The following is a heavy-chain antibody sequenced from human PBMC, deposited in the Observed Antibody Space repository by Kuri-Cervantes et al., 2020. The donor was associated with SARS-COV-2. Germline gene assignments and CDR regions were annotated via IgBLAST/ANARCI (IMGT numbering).Heavy chain of an antibody. CDR3: ARDQVGAPYYYYYYMDV. V-gene: IGHV1-2*02. J-gene: IGHJ6*03. D-gene: IGHD1-26*01. Sequence: ASVKVSCKASGYTFTGYYMHWVRQAPGQGLEWMGWINPNSGGTNYAQKFQGRVTMTRDTSISTAYMELSRLRSGDTAVYYCARDQVGAPYYYYYYMDVWGKGTTVTVSS. CDR2: INPNSGGT. CDR1: GYTFTGYY.